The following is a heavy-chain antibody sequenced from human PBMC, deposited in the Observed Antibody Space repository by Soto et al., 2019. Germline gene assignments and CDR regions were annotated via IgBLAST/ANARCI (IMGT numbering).Heavy chain of an antibody. CDR1: GFTFSSYA. CDR2: ISGSGGST. CDR3: ANDRGYYYGSGRGSGADY. Sequence: EVQLLESGGGLVQPGGSLRLSCAASGFTFSSYAMSWVRQAPGKGLEWVSAISGSGGSTYYADSVKGRFTISRDNSKNTLYLQMNSLRAEDTAVYYCANDRGYYYGSGRGSGADYWGQGTLVTVSS. J-gene: IGHJ4*02. D-gene: IGHD3-10*01. V-gene: IGHV3-23*01.